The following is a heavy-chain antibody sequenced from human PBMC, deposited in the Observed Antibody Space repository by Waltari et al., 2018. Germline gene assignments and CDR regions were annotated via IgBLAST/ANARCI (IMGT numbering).Heavy chain of an antibody. CDR2: ITSSSDYI. CDR3: ARLGAVCGNSSCPWFFDS. Sequence: EVRLVESGGGRVTPGGSLKLSCEASGFNFHIYYMNWVRQAPGKGLEVVSSITSSSDYIYYADSVKGRFTISRDNAKNSVYLHMTSLRAEDTAVYYCARLGAVCGNSSCPWFFDSWGQGTLVTVSS. J-gene: IGHJ4*02. V-gene: IGHV3-21*01. D-gene: IGHD3-16*01. CDR1: GFNFHIYY.